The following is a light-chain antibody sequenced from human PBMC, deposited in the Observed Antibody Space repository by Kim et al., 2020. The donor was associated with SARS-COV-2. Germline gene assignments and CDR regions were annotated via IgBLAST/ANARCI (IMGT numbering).Light chain of an antibody. CDR2: DAS. CDR1: QSINSR. J-gene: IGKJ2*01. CDR3: HQYYSYSYT. V-gene: IGKV1-5*01. Sequence: SASVGDRVTITCRASQSINSRLAWYQQKPGKAPNLLIFDASILQSGVSSRFSGSESGTEFSLTISSLQPDDFATYYCHQYYSYSYTFGQGTKLVIK.